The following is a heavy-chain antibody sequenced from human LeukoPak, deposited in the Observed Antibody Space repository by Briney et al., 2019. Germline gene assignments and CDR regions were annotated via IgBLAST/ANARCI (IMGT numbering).Heavy chain of an antibody. CDR3: AKDRGLGLTGDEAGDY. CDR1: GFTFSSYA. Sequence: PGGSLRLSCAASGFTFSSYAMSWVRQAPGKGLEWVSGISSSGGSTYYADSVKGRFTISRDNSKNTLYLQMNSLRAEDTAVYYCAKDRGLGLTGDEAGDYWGQGTLVTVSS. CDR2: ISSSGGST. J-gene: IGHJ4*02. V-gene: IGHV3-23*01. D-gene: IGHD7-27*01.